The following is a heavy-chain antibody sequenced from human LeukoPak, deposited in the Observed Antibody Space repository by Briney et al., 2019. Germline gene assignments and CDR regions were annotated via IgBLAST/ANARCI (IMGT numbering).Heavy chain of an antibody. CDR1: GFTFSAYY. Sequence: GGSLRLSCAASGFTFSAYYMHWVRQAPGKGLEWVSVIHSGGSTYYADSVKGRFIISRDNSKNTLYLQMNSLRAEDTAVYYCARDAYCGGDCYFAFQHWGQGTLVTVSS. J-gene: IGHJ1*01. CDR2: IHSGGST. CDR3: ARDAYCGGDCYFAFQH. D-gene: IGHD2-21*02. V-gene: IGHV3-66*01.